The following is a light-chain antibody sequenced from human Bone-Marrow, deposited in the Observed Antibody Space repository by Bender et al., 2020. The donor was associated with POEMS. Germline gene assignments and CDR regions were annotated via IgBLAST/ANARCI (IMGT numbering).Light chain of an antibody. J-gene: IGLJ3*02. V-gene: IGLV3-27*01. CDR2: EDS. CDR3: YSAAENNGV. CDR1: ALPKQY. Sequence: SYELTQPPSVSVSPGQTARITCSGTALPKQYAYWYQHKTGQAPVVVIYEDSERPSGIPERFSGSSSGTTVTLTISGAQVEDEADYYCYSAAENNGVFGGGTKLTVL.